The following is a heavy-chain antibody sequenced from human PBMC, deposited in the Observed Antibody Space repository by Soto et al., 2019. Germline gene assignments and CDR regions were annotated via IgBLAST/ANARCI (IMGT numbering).Heavy chain of an antibody. J-gene: IGHJ4*02. V-gene: IGHV5-51*01. CDR1: GYSFTSYW. D-gene: IGHD6-19*01. CDR2: IYPGDSDT. Sequence: GGSLRLSCKGSGYSFTSYWIGWVRQMPGKGLEWMGIIYPGDSDTRYSPSFQGQVTISADKSISTAYLQWSSLKASDTAMYYCARHSLYSSGWYFDYWGQGTLVTVSS. CDR3: ARHSLYSSGWYFDY.